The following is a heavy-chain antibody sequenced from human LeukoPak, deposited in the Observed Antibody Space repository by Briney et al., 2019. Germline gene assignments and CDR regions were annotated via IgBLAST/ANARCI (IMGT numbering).Heavy chain of an antibody. CDR2: ISAYNGNT. V-gene: IGHV1-18*01. J-gene: IGHJ5*02. Sequence: ASVKVSCKASGYTFTSYGISWVRQAPGRGLEWMGWISAYNGNTNYAQKLQGRVTMTTDTSTSTAYMELRSLRSDDTAVYYCAAYDFWSGYPRIDPWGQGTLVTVSS. CDR1: GYTFTSYG. CDR3: AAYDFWSGYPRIDP. D-gene: IGHD3-3*01.